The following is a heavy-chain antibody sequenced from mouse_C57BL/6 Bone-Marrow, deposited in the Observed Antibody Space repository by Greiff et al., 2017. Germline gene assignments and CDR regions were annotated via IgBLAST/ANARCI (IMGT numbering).Heavy chain of an antibody. Sequence: VQLQQSGAELVRPGTSVKMSCKASGYTFTNYWIGWAKQRPGHGLEWIGDIYPGGGYTNYNEKFKGKATLTADKSSSTAYMQFSSLTSEDSAIYYGERYYYGYHWYFDVWGTGTTVTVSS. CDR1: GYTFTNYW. CDR3: ERYYYGYHWYFDV. V-gene: IGHV1-63*01. J-gene: IGHJ1*03. D-gene: IGHD2-2*01. CDR2: IYPGGGYT.